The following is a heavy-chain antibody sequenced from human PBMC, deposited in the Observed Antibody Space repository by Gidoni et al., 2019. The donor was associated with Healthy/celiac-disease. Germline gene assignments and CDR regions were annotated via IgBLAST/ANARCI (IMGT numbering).Heavy chain of an antibody. CDR1: GYSCTSYW. CDR3: ATSSSWYRGGFDP. CDR2: IYPGDSDT. D-gene: IGHD6-13*01. Sequence: EVQLVQSGAEVKKPGEALKISGKGSGYSCTSYWIGWGRQMPGKGLEWMGIIYPGDSDTRYSPSFQGQVTITADKSTSTAYLQWNSLQASDTAMYYCATSSSWYRGGFDPWGQGTLVTVSS. V-gene: IGHV5-51*01. J-gene: IGHJ5*02.